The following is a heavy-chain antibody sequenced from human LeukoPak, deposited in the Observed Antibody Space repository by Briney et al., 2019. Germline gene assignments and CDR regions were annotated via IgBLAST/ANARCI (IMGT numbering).Heavy chain of an antibody. V-gene: IGHV3-7*01. Sequence: PGGSLRLSCAASGFTFSSYGMSWVRQAPGKGLEWVANIKQDGSEKFYVDSVKGRFTISRDNAKNSLFLQMNSLRAEDTAVYYCVRWIASGSGIYWYFDVWGRGTLVTVSS. CDR3: VRWIASGSGIYWYFDV. CDR1: GFTFSSYG. J-gene: IGHJ2*01. CDR2: IKQDGSEK. D-gene: IGHD1-26*01.